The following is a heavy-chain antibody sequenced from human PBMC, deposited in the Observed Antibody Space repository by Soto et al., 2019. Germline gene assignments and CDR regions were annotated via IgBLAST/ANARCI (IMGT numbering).Heavy chain of an antibody. D-gene: IGHD3-22*01. J-gene: IGHJ4*02. V-gene: IGHV2-5*02. Sequence: QITLKESGPTLVKPTQTLTLTCTFSGFSLSTSGVGVGWIRQPPGKALEWLALIYWDDDKRYSPSLKSRLTITKDPSKNQVVLTMTNMDPVDTAPYYCAHTYYDSSGYYSDYWGQGTLVTVSS. CDR2: IYWDDDK. CDR3: AHTYYDSSGYYSDY. CDR1: GFSLSTSGVG.